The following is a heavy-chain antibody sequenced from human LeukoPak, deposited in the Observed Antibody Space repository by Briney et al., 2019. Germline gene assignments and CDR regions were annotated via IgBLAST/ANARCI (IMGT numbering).Heavy chain of an antibody. J-gene: IGHJ6*02. CDR2: IDHSGST. V-gene: IGHV4-34*01. D-gene: IGHD1-1*01. CDR1: GGSFRGYY. CDR3: VVEYYNYDMDV. Sequence: SETLSLTCAVYGGSFRGYYWSWIRRTPGKGLEWIGEIDHSGSTNYNLSLKSRVIISADTSKNQFSLNLSSVTAADTAVYYCVVEYYNYDMDVWGQGTTVTVSS.